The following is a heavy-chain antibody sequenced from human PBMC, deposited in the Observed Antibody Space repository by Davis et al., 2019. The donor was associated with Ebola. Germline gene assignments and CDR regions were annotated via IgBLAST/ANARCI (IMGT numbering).Heavy chain of an antibody. D-gene: IGHD6-19*01. V-gene: IGHV1-69*13. CDR3: ARDRKWLVLFNAFDI. J-gene: IGHJ3*02. CDR1: GGTFSSYA. CDR2: IIPIFGTA. Sequence: SVKVSCKASGGTFSSYAISWVRQAPGQGLEWMGGIIPIFGTANYAQKFQGRVTITADESTSTAYMELSSLRSEDTAVYYCARDRKWLVLFNAFDIWGQGTMVTVSS.